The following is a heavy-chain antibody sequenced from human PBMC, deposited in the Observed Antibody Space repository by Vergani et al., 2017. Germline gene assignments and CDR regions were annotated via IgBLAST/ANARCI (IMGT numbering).Heavy chain of an antibody. J-gene: IGHJ6*02. V-gene: IGHV1-18*01. Sequence: QVQLVQSGAEVKKPGASVKVSRKASGYTFSTYGISWVRQAPGQGLEWMGWISAYNGNTNYPEKFQGRLTMTTDTSTRTAYMELRSLRSDDTAVYYCARVGGYYGSGSPPGYYYYGMDVWGQGTTVTVSS. CDR3: ARVGGYYGSGSPPGYYYYGMDV. CDR2: ISAYNGNT. D-gene: IGHD3-10*01. CDR1: GYTFSTYG.